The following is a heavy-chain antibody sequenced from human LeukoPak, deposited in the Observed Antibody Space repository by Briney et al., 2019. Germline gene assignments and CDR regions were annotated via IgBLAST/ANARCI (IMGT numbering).Heavy chain of an antibody. J-gene: IGHJ3*02. CDR1: GFTFSSYS. V-gene: IGHV3-21*01. Sequence: PGGSLRLSCAASGFTFSSYSMNWVRQAPGKGLEWVSSISSSSSYIYYADSVKGRFTISRDNAKNSLYLQMNSLRAEDTAVYYCARDFSPDTAAFDIWGQGTMVTVSS. CDR2: ISSSSSYI. D-gene: IGHD5-18*01. CDR3: ARDFSPDTAAFDI.